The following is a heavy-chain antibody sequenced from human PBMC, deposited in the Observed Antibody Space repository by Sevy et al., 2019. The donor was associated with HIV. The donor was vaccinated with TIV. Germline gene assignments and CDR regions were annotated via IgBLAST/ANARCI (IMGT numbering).Heavy chain of an antibody. CDR1: GFTFSSYA. CDR2: ISYDGSNK. CDR3: ARAPYCGGDCYFLDY. V-gene: IGHV3-30*04. D-gene: IGHD2-21*02. J-gene: IGHJ4*02. Sequence: GGSLRLSCAASGFTFSSYAMHWVRQAPGKGLEWVAVISYDGSNKYYADSVKGRFTISRDNSKNTLYLQMNSLRAEDTAVYYCARAPYCGGDCYFLDYWGQGTLVTVSS.